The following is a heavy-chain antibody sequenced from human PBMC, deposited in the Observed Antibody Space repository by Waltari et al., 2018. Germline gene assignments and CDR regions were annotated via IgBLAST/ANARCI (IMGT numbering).Heavy chain of an antibody. Sequence: EVQLVEAGGAIVQPGGSLRFSCAASGFRFSDSWSHWVRQVPGKGLVWVSRINSDGSSISYSDSVKGRFTISRDNSKNMLYLQLNSLRAEDTAVYYCARKGGRGYTYGPFYYDSWGQGTLVTVSS. D-gene: IGHD5-18*01. CDR2: INSDGSSI. CDR3: ARKGGRGYTYGPFYYDS. V-gene: IGHV3-74*01. J-gene: IGHJ4*02. CDR1: GFRFSDSW.